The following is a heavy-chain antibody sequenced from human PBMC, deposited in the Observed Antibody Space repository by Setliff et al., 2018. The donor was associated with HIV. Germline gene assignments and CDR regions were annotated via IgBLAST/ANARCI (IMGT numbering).Heavy chain of an antibody. CDR2: IFYSGST. CDR1: GGSISSYY. V-gene: IGHV4-59*08. Sequence: SETLSLTCTVSGGSISSYYWSWIRQPPGKGLEWIGYIFYSGSTNYNPSLKSRITISLETSRNQFSLRVTSVTATDTAVYYCTRQSPVAGSGAFDIWGQGTMVTVSS. CDR3: TRQSPVAGSGAFDI. J-gene: IGHJ3*02. D-gene: IGHD6-19*01.